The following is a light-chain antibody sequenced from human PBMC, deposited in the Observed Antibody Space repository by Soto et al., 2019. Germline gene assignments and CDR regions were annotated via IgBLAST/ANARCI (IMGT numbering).Light chain of an antibody. J-gene: IGLJ1*01. CDR1: KLGDKY. CDR3: QAWDSSTYV. Sequence: SYELTQPPSVSVSPGQTASITCSGAKLGDKYACWYQQKPGQSPVLVIYQDSKRPSGIPERFSGSNSGNTATLTIRGTQAMDEADYYCQAWDSSTYVFGTGTKLTVL. V-gene: IGLV3-1*01. CDR2: QDS.